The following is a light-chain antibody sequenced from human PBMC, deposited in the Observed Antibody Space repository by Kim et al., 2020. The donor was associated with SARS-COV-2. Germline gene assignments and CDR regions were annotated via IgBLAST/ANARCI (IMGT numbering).Light chain of an antibody. V-gene: IGKV3-20*01. CDR2: GAS. CDR3: QQYGSSPRT. J-gene: IGKJ1*01. Sequence: SPTERASHCWRAQQGDSRIYLAWYQQKPGPAPRLLIYGASSRATGIPDRFSGSGSGTDFTLTISRLEPEDFAVYYCQQYGSSPRTFGQGTKVDIK. CDR1: QGDSRIY.